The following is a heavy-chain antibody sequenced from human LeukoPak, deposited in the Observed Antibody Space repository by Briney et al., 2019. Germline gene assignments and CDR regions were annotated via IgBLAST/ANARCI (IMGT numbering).Heavy chain of an antibody. CDR3: ARQTYCSGGYCYSYYFDY. Sequence: SETLSLTCTVSRGSISTYYWGWIRQPPGKGLEWIGYIYYSGSTTYNPSLESRVTILLDTSKNQFSLELSSVTAADTAVYYCARQTYCSGGYCYSYYFDYWGQGTLVTVSS. J-gene: IGHJ4*02. CDR1: RGSISTYY. CDR2: IYYSGST. V-gene: IGHV4-59*08. D-gene: IGHD2-15*01.